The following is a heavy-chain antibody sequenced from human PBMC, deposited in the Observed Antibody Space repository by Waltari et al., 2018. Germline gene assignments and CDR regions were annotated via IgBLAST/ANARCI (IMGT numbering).Heavy chain of an antibody. CDR3: ARDRNYYDSSAYYY. D-gene: IGHD3-22*01. CDR1: GGTFRSFS. CDR2: IIPIFGTA. J-gene: IGHJ4*02. Sequence: QVQLVQSGAEVETPGSSLKVSWTAPGGTFRSFSSSWVRQAPGQGLEWMGGIIPIFGTANYAQKFQGRVTITADESTSTAYMELSSLRSDDTAVYYCARDRNYYDSSAYYYWGQGTLVTVSS. V-gene: IGHV1-69*01.